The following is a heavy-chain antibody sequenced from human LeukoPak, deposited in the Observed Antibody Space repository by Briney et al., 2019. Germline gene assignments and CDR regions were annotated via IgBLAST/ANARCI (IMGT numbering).Heavy chain of an antibody. D-gene: IGHD2/OR15-2a*01. CDR3: AKDGTSYYYIYY. J-gene: IGHJ4*02. Sequence: GGSLRLSCAASGFTFSSYEMNWVRQAPGKGLEWVSYISSSGSTIYYADSVKGRFTISRDNAKNSLYLQMNSLRGDDTAVYYCAKDGTSYYYIYYWGQGTLVTVSS. CDR1: GFTFSSYE. V-gene: IGHV3-48*03. CDR2: ISSSGSTI.